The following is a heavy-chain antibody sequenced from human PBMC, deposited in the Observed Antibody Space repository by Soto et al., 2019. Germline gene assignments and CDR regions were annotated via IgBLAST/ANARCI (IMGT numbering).Heavy chain of an antibody. CDR3: ARADHDFWSGYPNKPYYFDH. D-gene: IGHD3-3*01. CDR2: IYYSGST. V-gene: IGHV4-59*01. Sequence: SETLSLTCTVSGDSISSYYWSWIRQPPGKGLEWIGYIYYSGSTNYNPSLKSRVTISVDTPKNQFSLKLTSVTAADTAVYYCARADHDFWSGYPNKPYYFDHWGQGTLVTVSS. J-gene: IGHJ4*02. CDR1: GDSISSYY.